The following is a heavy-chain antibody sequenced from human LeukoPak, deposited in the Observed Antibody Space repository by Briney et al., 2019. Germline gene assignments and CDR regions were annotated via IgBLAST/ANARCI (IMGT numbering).Heavy chain of an antibody. D-gene: IGHD6-19*01. J-gene: IGHJ4*02. CDR3: TTEGIAVAGTFDY. CDR2: IKSKTDGGTT. V-gene: IGHV3-15*01. Sequence: GGSLRLSCAASGFTFSNAWMSWVLQAPGKGLEWVGRIKSKTDGGTTDYAAPVKGRFTISRDDSKNTLYLQMNSLKTEDTAVYYCTTEGIAVAGTFDYWGQGTLVTVSS. CDR1: GFTFSNAW.